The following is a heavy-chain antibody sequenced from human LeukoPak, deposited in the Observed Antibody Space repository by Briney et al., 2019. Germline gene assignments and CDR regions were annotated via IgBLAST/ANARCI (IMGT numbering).Heavy chain of an antibody. D-gene: IGHD3-22*01. J-gene: IGHJ5*02. CDR3: ARDSSGYGRFDP. CDR2: IIPIFGTA. V-gene: IGHV1-69*13. CDR1: GGTFSSYA. Sequence: ASVKVSCKASGGTFSSYATSWVRQAPGQGLEWMGGIIPIFGTANYAQKFQGRVTITADESTSTAYMELSSLRSEDTAVYYCARDSSGYGRFDPWGQGTLVTVSS.